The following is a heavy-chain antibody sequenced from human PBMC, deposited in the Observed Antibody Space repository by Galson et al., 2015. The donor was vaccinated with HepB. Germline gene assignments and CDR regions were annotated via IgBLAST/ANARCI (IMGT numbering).Heavy chain of an antibody. CDR2: IYWDDDK. D-gene: IGHD2-15*01. J-gene: IGHJ4*02. V-gene: IGHV2-5*02. CDR1: GFSPKNSGVGVG. CDR3: AHRRGRGLFDS. Sequence: PALVKPTQTLTLTCSFSGFSPKNSGVGVGVGWFRQTPGKAPEWLALIYWDDDKRYSPSLKSRLMITTDSSKNQVVLTMAAMAPLDTATYYCAHRRGRGLFDSWGQGTLVTVSS.